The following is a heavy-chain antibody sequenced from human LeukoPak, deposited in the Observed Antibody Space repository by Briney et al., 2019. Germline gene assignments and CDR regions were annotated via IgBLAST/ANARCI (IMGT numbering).Heavy chain of an antibody. CDR2: IYHSGST. CDR1: GGSISSSNW. Sequence: SETLSLTCAVSGGSISSSNWWSWVRQPPGKGLEWIGEIYHSGSTNYNPSLKSRVTISVDTSKNQFSLKLSSVTAADTAVYYCANTLGYCSGGSCFDDYWGQGTLVTVSS. CDR3: ANTLGYCSGGSCFDDY. V-gene: IGHV4-4*02. J-gene: IGHJ4*02. D-gene: IGHD2-15*01.